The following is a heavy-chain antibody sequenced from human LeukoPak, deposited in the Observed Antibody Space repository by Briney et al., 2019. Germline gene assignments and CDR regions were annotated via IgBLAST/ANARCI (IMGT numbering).Heavy chain of an antibody. Sequence: GASVKVSCKASGYTFTFYCIHWVRQAPGQRPEWMGWINCNTGDTNYAQKFQGRVSMTRDTSTSTLYMDLTSLTSDDTAVYYCARGRYFGGNSYGYWGQGTLVTVSS. V-gene: IGHV1-2*02. J-gene: IGHJ4*02. D-gene: IGHD4-23*01. CDR2: INCNTGDT. CDR3: ARGRYFGGNSYGY. CDR1: GYTFTFYC.